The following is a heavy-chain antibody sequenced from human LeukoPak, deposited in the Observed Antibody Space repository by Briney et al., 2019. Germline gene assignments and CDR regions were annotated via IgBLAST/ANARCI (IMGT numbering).Heavy chain of an antibody. Sequence: GGSLRLSCAASEFAFSNYAMSWVRQAPGKGLEWVLSVSDSGGRTYYADSVKGRFTISRDNSKNTLYLQMNSLRAEDTAVYYCARDVSDLGAFDIWGQGTMVTVSS. D-gene: IGHD3-16*01. CDR3: ARDVSDLGAFDI. CDR2: VSDSGGRT. V-gene: IGHV3-23*01. CDR1: EFAFSNYA. J-gene: IGHJ3*02.